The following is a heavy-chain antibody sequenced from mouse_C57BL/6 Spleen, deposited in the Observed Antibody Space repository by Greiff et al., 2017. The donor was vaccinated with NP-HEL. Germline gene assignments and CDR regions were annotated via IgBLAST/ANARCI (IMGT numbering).Heavy chain of an antibody. J-gene: IGHJ2*01. CDR2: INPSTGGT. CDR1: GYSFTGYY. V-gene: IGHV1-42*01. Sequence: EVQLQQSGPELVKPGASVKISCKASGYSFTGYYMNWVKQSPEKSLEWIGEINPSTGGTTYNQKFKAKATLTVDKSSSTAYMQLKSLTSEDSAVYYCARTIYYDYDGRRVYYFDYWGQGTTLTVSS. D-gene: IGHD2-4*01. CDR3: ARTIYYDYDGRRVYYFDY.